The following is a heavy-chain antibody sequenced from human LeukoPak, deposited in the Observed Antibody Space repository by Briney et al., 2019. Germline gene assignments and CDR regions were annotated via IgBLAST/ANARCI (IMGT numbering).Heavy chain of an antibody. D-gene: IGHD3-10*01. Sequence: PGGSLRLSSAASGFTFSSYIMNWVRQAPGKGLEWVSYISRSSNSIYYADSVEGRFTVSRDNAQSSLYLQMNSLRAEDTAVYYCARGGHRQKEFWGQGTLVTVSS. J-gene: IGHJ4*01. CDR1: GFTFSSYI. CDR2: ISRSSNSI. V-gene: IGHV3-48*04. CDR3: ARGGHRQKEF.